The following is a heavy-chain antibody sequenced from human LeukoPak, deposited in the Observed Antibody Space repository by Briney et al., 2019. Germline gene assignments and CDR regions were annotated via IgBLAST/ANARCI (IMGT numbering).Heavy chain of an antibody. D-gene: IGHD5-12*01. J-gene: IGHJ3*02. CDR2: IYYSGST. CDR3: ARGSGGWLVAFDI. CDR1: GGSFSGYY. V-gene: IGHV4-34*01. Sequence: SETLSLTCAVYGGSFSGYYWSWIRQHPGKGLEWIGYIYYSGSTYYNPSLKSRVTISVDTSKNQFSLKLSSVTAADTAVYYCARGSGGWLVAFDIWGQGTMVTVSS.